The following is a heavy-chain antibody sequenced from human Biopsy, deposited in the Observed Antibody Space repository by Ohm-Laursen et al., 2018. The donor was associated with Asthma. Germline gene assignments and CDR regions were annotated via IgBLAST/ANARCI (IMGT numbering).Heavy chain of an antibody. D-gene: IGHD5-12*01. V-gene: IGHV3-30*18. J-gene: IGHJ4*02. Sequence: SLRLSCAASGFMFRSFGMHWVRQAPGKGLEWVAVISYDGIHKFYEDSVKGRFTISRDNSKNTLYLQMNSLRTEDTAVYYCAKRRGYSGHDNDYWGQGTLVIVSS. CDR3: AKRRGYSGHDNDY. CDR1: GFMFRSFG. CDR2: ISYDGIHK.